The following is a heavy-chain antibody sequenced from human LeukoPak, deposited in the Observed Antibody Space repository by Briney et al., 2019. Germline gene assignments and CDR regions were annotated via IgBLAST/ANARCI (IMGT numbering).Heavy chain of an antibody. CDR3: VRVWGTVTTYFNFDY. V-gene: IGHV3-74*01. J-gene: IGHJ4*02. CDR1: GFTFSGYW. D-gene: IGHD4-17*01. CDR2: INTDVSDT. Sequence: GGSLRLSCAASGFTFSGYWVHWVRQAPGKGLVWVAHINTDVSDTSYTDSVKGRFTISRDNAENTLYLQMNHVRGEDTAVYYCVRVWGTVTTYFNFDYWGRGTLVTVSS.